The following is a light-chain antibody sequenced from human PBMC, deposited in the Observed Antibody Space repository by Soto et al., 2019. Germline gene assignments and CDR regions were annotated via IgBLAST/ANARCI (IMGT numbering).Light chain of an antibody. CDR3: QQYNSYT. J-gene: IGKJ2*01. V-gene: IGKV1-5*03. CDR2: KAS. Sequence: DIQMTQSPSTLSASVGDRVTITCRASQSISSWLAWYQQKPGKAPKLLIYKASSLESGVPPRFSGSGSGTEFTLTISSLQTDDFATYYCQQYNSYTFGQGTKLEIK. CDR1: QSISSW.